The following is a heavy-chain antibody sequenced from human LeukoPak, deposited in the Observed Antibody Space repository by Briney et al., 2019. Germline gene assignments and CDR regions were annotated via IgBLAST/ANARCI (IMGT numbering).Heavy chain of an antibody. J-gene: IGHJ3*02. CDR1: GDSISSYY. V-gene: IGHV4-59*01. CDR2: IYYIGST. Sequence: SETLSLTCTVSGDSISSYYWSWIRQPPGKGLEWIGYIYYIGSTTYNPSLKSRVTISVDTSKNQFSLKLSSVTAADTAVYYCARDYAFDIWGQGTMVTVSS. CDR3: ARDYAFDI.